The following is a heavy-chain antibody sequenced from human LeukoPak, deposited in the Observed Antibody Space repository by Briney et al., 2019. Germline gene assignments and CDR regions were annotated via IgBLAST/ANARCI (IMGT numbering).Heavy chain of an antibody. J-gene: IGHJ6*04. V-gene: IGHV1-69*13. CDR2: IIPIFGTA. CDR1: GGTFSSYA. Sequence: SVNVSCKASGGTFSSYAISWVRQAPGQGLEWMGGIIPIFGTANYAQKFQGRVTITADESTSTAYMELSSLRSEDTAVYYCARAMTTVTTRLGYYGMDVWGKGTTVTVSS. CDR3: ARAMTTVTTRLGYYGMDV. D-gene: IGHD4-17*01.